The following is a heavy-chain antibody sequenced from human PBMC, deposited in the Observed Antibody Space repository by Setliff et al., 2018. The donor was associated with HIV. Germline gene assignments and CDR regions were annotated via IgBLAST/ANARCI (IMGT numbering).Heavy chain of an antibody. CDR1: GGSFSGYY. Sequence: SETLSLTCAVYGGSFSGYYWSWIRQTPGKGLDWIGEIDHSGITNYNPSLKSRVTISIDTSKNQFSLSLTSVTAADTAVYYCARRLGRGWFGYFQHWGQGTLVTVSS. J-gene: IGHJ1*01. CDR3: ARRLGRGWFGYFQH. V-gene: IGHV4-34*01. CDR2: IDHSGIT. D-gene: IGHD6-19*01.